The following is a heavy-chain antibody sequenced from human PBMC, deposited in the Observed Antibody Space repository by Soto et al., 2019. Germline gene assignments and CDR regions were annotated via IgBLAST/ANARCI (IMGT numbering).Heavy chain of an antibody. CDR2: ISYDGSNK. CDR3: AKDSGGSGSYYNTYYFDY. J-gene: IGHJ4*02. V-gene: IGHV3-30*18. Sequence: GSLRLSCAASGFTFSSYGMHWVRQAPGKGLEWVAVISYDGSNKYYADSVKGRFTISRDNSKNTLYLQMNSLRAEDTAVYYCAKDSGGSGSYYNTYYFDYWGQGTLVTVSS. D-gene: IGHD3-10*01. CDR1: GFTFSSYG.